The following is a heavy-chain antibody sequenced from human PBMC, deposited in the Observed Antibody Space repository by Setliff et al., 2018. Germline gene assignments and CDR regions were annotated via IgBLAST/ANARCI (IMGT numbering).Heavy chain of an antibody. CDR3: ARHTGTAWVDWFDP. D-gene: IGHD1-1*01. CDR1: GYTFTSYD. V-gene: IGHV1-8*02. Sequence: ASVKVSCKASGYTFTSYDINWVRQATGQGLEWMGWMNPNSGNTGYAQKFQGRVTMTRDTSISTAYMELSRLRSDDTAVYYCARHTGTAWVDWFDPWGQGTLVTVSS. CDR2: MNPNSGNT. J-gene: IGHJ5*02.